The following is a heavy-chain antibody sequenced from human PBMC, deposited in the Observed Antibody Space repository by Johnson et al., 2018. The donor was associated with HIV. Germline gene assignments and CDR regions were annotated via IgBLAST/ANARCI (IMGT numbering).Heavy chain of an antibody. CDR2: ISYDGSNK. Sequence: QVQLVESGGGLVQPGGSLRLSCAASGFTFSSYAMHWVRQAPGKGLEWVAVISYDGSNKYYADSVKGRFTISRDNSKNTLYLQMGSLRAEDMAVYYCARDRGSGAFDIWGQGTMVTVSS. V-gene: IGHV3-30*14. CDR3: ARDRGSGAFDI. J-gene: IGHJ3*02. D-gene: IGHD3-10*01. CDR1: GFTFSSYA.